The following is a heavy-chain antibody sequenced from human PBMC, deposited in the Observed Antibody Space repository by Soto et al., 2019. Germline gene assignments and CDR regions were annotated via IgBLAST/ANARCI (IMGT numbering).Heavy chain of an antibody. CDR2: MNPNSGNT. D-gene: IGHD3-10*01. CDR3: ARTMVRGVHNWFDP. V-gene: IGHV1-8*01. CDR1: GYTFTSYD. J-gene: IGHJ5*02. Sequence: QVQLVQSGAEVKKPGASVKVSCKASGYTFTSYDINWVRQATGQGLEWMGWMNPNSGNTGYAQKFQGRVTMTRNTYXSTAYMELSSLRSEDTAVYYCARTMVRGVHNWFDPWGQGTLVTVSS.